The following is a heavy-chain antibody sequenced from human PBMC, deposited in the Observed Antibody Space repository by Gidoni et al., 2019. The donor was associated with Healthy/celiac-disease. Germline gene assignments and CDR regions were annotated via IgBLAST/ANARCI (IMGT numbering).Heavy chain of an antibody. CDR3: ARDRDYF. V-gene: IGHV3-30-3*01. D-gene: IGHD3-10*01. CDR1: VFPFRSYA. Sequence: QVQLVESGGGVVQPGRSLRPSCASSVFPFRSYAMHWVRQAPGKGLEWVAVISYDGSNKYYADSVKGRFTISRDNSKNTLYLQMNSLRAEDTAVYYCARDRDYFWGQGTLVTVSS. J-gene: IGHJ4*02. CDR2: ISYDGSNK.